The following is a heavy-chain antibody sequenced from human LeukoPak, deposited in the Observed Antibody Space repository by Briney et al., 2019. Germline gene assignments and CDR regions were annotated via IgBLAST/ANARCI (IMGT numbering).Heavy chain of an antibody. J-gene: IGHJ4*02. CDR2: ISYDRSNK. CDR1: GFTFSSYG. CDR3: AKSHHVTAIDY. D-gene: IGHD2-21*02. Sequence: GGSLRLSCAASGFTFSSYGMHWVRQAPGKGLEWVTFISYDRSNKYYADSVKGRFTISRDNSKKTLYLQMNSLRADDTAVYYCAKSHHVTAIDYWGQGTLVTVSS. V-gene: IGHV3-30*18.